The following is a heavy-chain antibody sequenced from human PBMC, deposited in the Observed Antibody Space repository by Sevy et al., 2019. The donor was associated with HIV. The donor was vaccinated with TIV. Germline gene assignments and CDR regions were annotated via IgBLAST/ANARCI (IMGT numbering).Heavy chain of an antibody. Sequence: GGSLRLTCAASGFTFSSYAMTWVRLAPGKGLEWVSTLSFGCGKIDYADSVKGRFTISRDNSKNTLYLQMNSLRAEDTAVYYCAREGCSKPHDYWGQGTLVTVSS. V-gene: IGHV3-23*01. J-gene: IGHJ4*02. CDR2: LSFGCGKI. CDR1: GFTFSSYA. CDR3: AREGCSKPHDY. D-gene: IGHD3-10*02.